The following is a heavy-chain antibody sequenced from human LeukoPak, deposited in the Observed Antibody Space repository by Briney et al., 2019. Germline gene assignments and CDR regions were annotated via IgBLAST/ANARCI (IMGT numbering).Heavy chain of an antibody. CDR1: GFTFSSYS. Sequence: GGSLRLSCAASGFTFSSYSMNWVRQAPGKGLEWVSGISWNSGSIGYADSVKGRFTISRDNAKNSLYLQMNSLRAEDTALYYCAKGSTGDSGGTFDYWGQGTLVTVSS. CDR3: AKGSTGDSGGTFDY. V-gene: IGHV3-9*01. D-gene: IGHD7-27*01. CDR2: ISWNSGSI. J-gene: IGHJ4*02.